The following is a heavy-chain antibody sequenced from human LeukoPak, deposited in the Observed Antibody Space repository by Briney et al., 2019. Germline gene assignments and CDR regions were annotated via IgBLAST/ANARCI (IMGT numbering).Heavy chain of an antibody. J-gene: IGHJ6*02. Sequence: ASVKVSCTASGYTFTSYYMHWVRQAPGQGLEWMGIINPSGGSTSYAQKFQGRVTMTRDTSTSTVYMELSSLRSEDTAVYYCARATYYDFWSGYNPYYYYGMDVWGQGTTVTVSS. D-gene: IGHD3-3*01. CDR1: GYTFTSYY. CDR2: INPSGGST. CDR3: ARATYYDFWSGYNPYYYYGMDV. V-gene: IGHV1-46*01.